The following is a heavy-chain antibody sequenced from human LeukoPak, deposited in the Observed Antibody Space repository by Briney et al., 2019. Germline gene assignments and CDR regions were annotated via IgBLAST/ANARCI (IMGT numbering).Heavy chain of an antibody. CDR1: GGSISSYY. CDR3: ARHAGNARSRFDY. Sequence: SETLSLTCTVSGGSISSYYWSWIRQPPGKGLEWIGYMSYSGSTNYNPSLKSRVTISVDTSKNQFSLKLSSVTAADTAVYYCARHAGNARSRFDYWGQGTLVTASS. J-gene: IGHJ4*02. D-gene: IGHD4-23*01. V-gene: IGHV4-59*08. CDR2: MSYSGST.